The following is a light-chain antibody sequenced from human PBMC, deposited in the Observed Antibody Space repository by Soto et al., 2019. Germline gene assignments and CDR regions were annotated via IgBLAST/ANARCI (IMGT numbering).Light chain of an antibody. CDR1: QSISSY. J-gene: IGKJ2*01. CDR3: QQSYHTPRT. V-gene: IGKV1-39*01. CDR2: AAS. Sequence: DIQMTQSPSSLSASVGDRVTVTCRASQSISSYLNWYQQKPGKAPKLLIYAASSLQSEVPSRFSGSGSGTDLTLTISSLQPEDFATYYCQQSYHTPRTFGQGTKLEIK.